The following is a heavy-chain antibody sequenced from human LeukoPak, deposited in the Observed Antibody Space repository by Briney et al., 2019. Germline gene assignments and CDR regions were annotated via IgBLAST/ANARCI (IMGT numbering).Heavy chain of an antibody. J-gene: IGHJ4*02. CDR1: GGSFSGYY. V-gene: IGHV4-34*01. Sequence: SETLSLTCAVYGGSFSGYYWSWIRQPPGKGLEWIGEISHSGSTNYNPSLKSRVTISVDTSKNQFSLKLSSVTAADTAVYYCARGVYYGSGSYYKKGPFDYWGQGTLVTVSS. CDR2: ISHSGST. CDR3: ARGVYYGSGSYYKKGPFDY. D-gene: IGHD3-10*01.